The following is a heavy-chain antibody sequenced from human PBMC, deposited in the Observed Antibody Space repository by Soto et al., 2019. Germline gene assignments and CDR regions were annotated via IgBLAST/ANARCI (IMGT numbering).Heavy chain of an antibody. CDR1: GGSISSYY. J-gene: IGHJ4*02. CDR2: IYYSGST. CDR3: ARVVANFWSGYSSEGVFDY. D-gene: IGHD3-3*01. V-gene: IGHV4-59*01. Sequence: SETLSLTCTVSGGSISSYYWSWIRQPPGKGLEWIGYIYYSGSTNYNPSLKSRVTISVDTSKNQFSLKLSSVTAADTAVYYCARVVANFWSGYSSEGVFDYWGQGTLVTVSS.